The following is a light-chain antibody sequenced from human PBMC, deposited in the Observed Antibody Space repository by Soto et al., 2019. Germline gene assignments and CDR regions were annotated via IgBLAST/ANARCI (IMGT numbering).Light chain of an antibody. CDR1: QSVSSNY. CDR2: GAS. J-gene: IGKJ4*01. V-gene: IGKV3-20*01. Sequence: EIVLTQSPATLSLSPGERATLSCRASQSVSSNYLAWYQQKPGQAPSLLMYGASSRATGIPDRFSGSGSGTDFTLTISRLEPEDFAVYYCQQYGTSPVTFGGGTKVEIK. CDR3: QQYGTSPVT.